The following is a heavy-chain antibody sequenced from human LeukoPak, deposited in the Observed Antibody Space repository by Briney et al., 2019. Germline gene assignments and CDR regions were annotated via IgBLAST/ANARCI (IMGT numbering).Heavy chain of an antibody. CDR3: AQGDTAMSK. Sequence: ETLSLTCTVFGGSVSSYYWSWIRQPPGKGLEWIGYIYYSGSTNYNPSLKSRVTISVDTSKNQFSLKLSSVTAADTAVYYCAQGDTAMSKWGQGTLVTVSS. CDR2: IYYSGST. D-gene: IGHD5-18*01. J-gene: IGHJ4*02. CDR1: GGSVSSYY. V-gene: IGHV4-59*02.